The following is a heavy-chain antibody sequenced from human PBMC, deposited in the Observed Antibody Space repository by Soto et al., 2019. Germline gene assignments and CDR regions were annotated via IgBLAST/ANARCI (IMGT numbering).Heavy chain of an antibody. CDR3: AREWSAAGHFYGMDV. V-gene: IGHV1-18*04. J-gene: IGHJ6*02. D-gene: IGHD6-13*01. CDR1: GYTFTSYG. Sequence: ASVKVSCKASGYTFTSYGISWVRQAPGQGLEWMGWMNTNSDDTRSAQKFRGRLTLTRDKSMRAVYMKLSNLRPDDSAVYYCAREWSAAGHFYGMDVWGQGTTVTVSS. CDR2: MNTNSDDT.